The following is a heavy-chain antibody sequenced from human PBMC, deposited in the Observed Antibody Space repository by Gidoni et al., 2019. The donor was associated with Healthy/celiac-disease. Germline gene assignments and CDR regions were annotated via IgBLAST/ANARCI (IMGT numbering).Heavy chain of an antibody. CDR3: ARNGYCSSTSCPSYKY. D-gene: IGHD2-2*03. Sequence: QVQLVESGGGVVQPGRSLRPSWAAPGFTFSSYAMHWVRQAPGKGLEWVAVISYDGSNKYYADSVKGRFTISRDNSKNTLYLQLNSLRAEDTAVYYCARNGYCSSTSCPSYKYWGQGTLVTVSS. CDR2: ISYDGSNK. V-gene: IGHV3-30-3*01. J-gene: IGHJ4*02. CDR1: GFTFSSYA.